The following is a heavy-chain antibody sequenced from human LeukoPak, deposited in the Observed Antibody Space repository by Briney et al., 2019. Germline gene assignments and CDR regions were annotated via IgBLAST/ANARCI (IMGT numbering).Heavy chain of an antibody. J-gene: IGHJ4*02. CDR2: ISSSGSSI. Sequence: DPGGSLRLSCAASGFTVSSNYMNWIRQAPGKGLEWVSYISSSGSSIYYADSVKGRFTISRDNAKKSVYLQMNSLRAEDTAVYYCTLRNAYDFVNYWGQGTLVTVSS. CDR1: GFTVSSNY. CDR3: TLRNAYDFVNY. V-gene: IGHV3-11*04. D-gene: IGHD3/OR15-3a*01.